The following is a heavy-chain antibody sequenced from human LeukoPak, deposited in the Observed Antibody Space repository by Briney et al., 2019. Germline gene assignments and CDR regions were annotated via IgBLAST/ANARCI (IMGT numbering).Heavy chain of an antibody. D-gene: IGHD2/OR15-2a*01. V-gene: IGHV2-70*11. Sequence: SGPTLVNPTQTLTLTCTFSGFSLSTSGMCVSWIRQPPGKALEWLARIDWDDDKYYSTPLKTRLTISTDTSKNQVILTMTNMDPVDTATYYCARTSGNSDSFDIWGQGTMVTVSS. CDR1: GFSLSTSGMC. CDR2: IDWDDDK. J-gene: IGHJ3*02. CDR3: ARTSGNSDSFDI.